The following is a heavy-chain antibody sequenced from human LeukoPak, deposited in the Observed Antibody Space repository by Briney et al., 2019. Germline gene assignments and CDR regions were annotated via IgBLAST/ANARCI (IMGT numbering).Heavy chain of an antibody. CDR2: ISSSSSYI. J-gene: IGHJ5*01. CDR3: ARDIAHCSGDICYNIRFDF. Sequence: GGSLRLSCAASGFTFSSYTMNWVRQAPGKGLEWVSSISSSSSYIYYADSAKGRFTISRDNAKNSLYLQMNSLRAEDTAVYYCARDIAHCSGDICYNIRFDFWGQGTLVTVSS. V-gene: IGHV3-21*01. D-gene: IGHD2-15*01. CDR1: GFTFSSYT.